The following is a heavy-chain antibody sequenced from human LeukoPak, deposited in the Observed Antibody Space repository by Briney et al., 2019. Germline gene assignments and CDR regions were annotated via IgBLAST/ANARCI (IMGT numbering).Heavy chain of an antibody. CDR1: GGSVSSDY. V-gene: IGHV4-59*08. D-gene: IGHD2/OR15-2a*01. CDR2: IYHTGNR. J-gene: IGHJ4*02. CDR3: ARHPFSSPFDY. Sequence: SETLSLTCTVSGGSVSSDYWSWIRQPPGKGLEWIGYIYHTGNRDYNPSLKSRATISLDTSKNQFSLKLTSVTAADMAVYFCARHPFSSPFDYWGQGTLVTVSS.